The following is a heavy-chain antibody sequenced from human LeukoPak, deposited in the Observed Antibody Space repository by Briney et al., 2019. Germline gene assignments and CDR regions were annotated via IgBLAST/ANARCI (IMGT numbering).Heavy chain of an antibody. Sequence: PSETLSLTCTVSDGSISSSPYYWGWIRQPPGKGLEWIGSIYYSGSTHYNPSLKSRVTISVDTSKNQFSLNLNSVTAADAAVYYCARPLNYYYYMDVWGKGTTVTVSS. J-gene: IGHJ6*03. CDR1: DGSISSSPYY. V-gene: IGHV4-39*01. CDR2: IYYSGST. CDR3: ARPLNYYYYMDV.